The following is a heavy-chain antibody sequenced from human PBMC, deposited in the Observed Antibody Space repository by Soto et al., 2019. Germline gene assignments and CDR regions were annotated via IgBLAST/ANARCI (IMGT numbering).Heavy chain of an antibody. D-gene: IGHD2-21*01. Sequence: QVQLVESGGGLVKPGGSLRLACAASGFSFGDSYMSWVRQATGKGLEWLSYISGGSSYTNYADSVKGRFTISRDNAKRSLYIEMNSLRADDTAVYYCAKTIVAASGYYFDHWGQGNLVTVSS. CDR1: GFSFGDSY. V-gene: IGHV3-11*06. CDR2: ISGGSSYT. CDR3: AKTIVAASGYYFDH. J-gene: IGHJ4*02.